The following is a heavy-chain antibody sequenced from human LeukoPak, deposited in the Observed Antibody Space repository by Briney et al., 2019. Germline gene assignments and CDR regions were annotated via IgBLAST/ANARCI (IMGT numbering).Heavy chain of an antibody. D-gene: IGHD4-11*01. V-gene: IGHV1-18*01. CDR3: ARVKGMYSNPLGGNNYYYYMDV. CDR2: ISAYNGNT. CDR1: GYTFTSYG. J-gene: IGHJ6*03. Sequence: ASVKVSCKASGYTFTSYGISWVRQAPGQGLEWMGWISAYNGNTNYAQKLQGRVTMTTDTSTSTAYMELRSLRSDDTAVYYCARVKGMYSNPLGGNNYYYYMDVWGKGTTVTVSS.